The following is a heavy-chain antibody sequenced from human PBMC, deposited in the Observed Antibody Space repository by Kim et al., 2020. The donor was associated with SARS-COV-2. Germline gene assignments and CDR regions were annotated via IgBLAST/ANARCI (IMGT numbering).Heavy chain of an antibody. CDR1: GFTFSSYW. J-gene: IGHJ6*02. D-gene: IGHD5-18*01. Sequence: GGSLRLSCAASGFTFSSYWMHWVRQAPGKGLVWVSRINSDGSSTSYADSVKGRFTISRDNAKNTLYLQMNSLRAEDTAVYYCARDWVLGYSYGIYYYYYGMDVWGQGTTVTVSS. V-gene: IGHV3-74*01. CDR3: ARDWVLGYSYGIYYYYYGMDV. CDR2: INSDGSST.